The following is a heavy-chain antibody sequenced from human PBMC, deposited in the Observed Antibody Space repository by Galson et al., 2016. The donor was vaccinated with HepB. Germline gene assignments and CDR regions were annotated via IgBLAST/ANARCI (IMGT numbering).Heavy chain of an antibody. CDR2: INPTGSST. D-gene: IGHD6-19*01. J-gene: IGHJ4*02. CDR3: ARSPQWLEHFDY. Sequence: VSCKASGYTFTNYYMHWVRQAPGQGLQWMGIINPTGSSTSYAQKFQGRVTLTRDTSTSTVYMELSSLRSEDTAVYYCARSPQWLEHFDYWGQGTLVTVSS. V-gene: IGHV1-46*01. CDR1: GYTFTNYY.